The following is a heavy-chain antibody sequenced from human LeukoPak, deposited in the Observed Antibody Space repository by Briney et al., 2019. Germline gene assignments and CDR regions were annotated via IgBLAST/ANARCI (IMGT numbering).Heavy chain of an antibody. Sequence: GGSLRLSCAASGFTFSSYWMSWVRQAPGKGLEWVANIKQDGSEKYYVDSVKGRFTISRDNAKNSLYLQMNSLKTEDTAVYYCTRLYYDYVWGSYRYYDYWGQGTLVTVSS. V-gene: IGHV3-7*03. CDR3: TRLYYDYVWGSYRYYDY. CDR2: IKQDGSEK. D-gene: IGHD3-16*02. CDR1: GFTFSSYW. J-gene: IGHJ4*02.